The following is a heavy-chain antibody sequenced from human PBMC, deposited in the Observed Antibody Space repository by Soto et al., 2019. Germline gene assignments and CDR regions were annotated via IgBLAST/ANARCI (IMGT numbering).Heavy chain of an antibody. CDR3: GRGCTSTWQTFDY. CDR2: IDPGDSYT. J-gene: IGHJ4*02. D-gene: IGHD2-2*01. CDR1: GYTFTSYW. Sequence: GESLKISCKGSGYTFTSYWITWVRQMPGKGLEWMGRIDPGDSYTNYSPSFQGHVTISADKSINTAYLQWSSLKASDTAMYYCGRGCTSTWQTFDYWGRGTLVTVSS. V-gene: IGHV5-10-1*01.